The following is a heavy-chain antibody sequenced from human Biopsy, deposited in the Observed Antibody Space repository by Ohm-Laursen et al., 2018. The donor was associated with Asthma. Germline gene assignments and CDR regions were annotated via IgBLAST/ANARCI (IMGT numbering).Heavy chain of an antibody. CDR2: IKHDGSEN. J-gene: IGHJ1*01. CDR3: ARTFHFWSPYHAEHHQL. Sequence: GSLRLSCSASGFTFGDYWMSWVRQVPGRGLEWVANIKHDGSENNHVDSLKGRFTISRDNAKNSLYLQMNSLRAEDTAVYYCARTFHFWSPYHAEHHQLWGQGTLVTVSS. CDR1: GFTFGDYW. V-gene: IGHV3-7*01. D-gene: IGHD3-3*02.